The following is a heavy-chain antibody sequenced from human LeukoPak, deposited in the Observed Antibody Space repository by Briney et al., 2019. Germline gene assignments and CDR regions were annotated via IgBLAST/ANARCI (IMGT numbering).Heavy chain of an antibody. V-gene: IGHV4-31*03. CDR3: ARVSYGKSGDY. D-gene: IGHD5-18*01. Sequence: SETLSLTCTVSGGSISSGGYYWSWIRQHPGKGLEWIGYIYYSGSTYYNPSFKSRVTISVDTSKNQFSLKLSSVTAADTAVYYCARVSYGKSGDYWGQGTLVTVSS. CDR2: IYYSGST. CDR1: GGSISSGGYY. J-gene: IGHJ4*02.